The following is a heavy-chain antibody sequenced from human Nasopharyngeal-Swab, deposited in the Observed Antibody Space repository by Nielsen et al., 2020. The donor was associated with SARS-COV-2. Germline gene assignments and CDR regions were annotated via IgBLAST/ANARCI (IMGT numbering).Heavy chain of an antibody. CDR1: GYTFTSYG. J-gene: IGHJ4*02. V-gene: IGHV1-18*04. Sequence: ASVKASCKASGYTFTSYGLSWVRQAPGQGLEWMGWISAYNGNTDYAQEFQGRVTMTTDTSAKTAYMELRSLRSDDTAMYYCARDMWGYFDYWGQGTLVTVSS. D-gene: IGHD3-16*01. CDR2: ISAYNGNT. CDR3: ARDMWGYFDY.